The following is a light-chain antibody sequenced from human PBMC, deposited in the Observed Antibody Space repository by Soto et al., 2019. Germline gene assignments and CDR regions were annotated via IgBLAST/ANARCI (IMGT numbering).Light chain of an antibody. J-gene: IGKJ2*01. CDR3: LQIYSTPYT. CDR2: AAS. V-gene: IGKV1-39*01. Sequence: DIQMTQSPSSLSASVGDRVIITCRASQSINTYLNWYQQRPGKAPKLLISAASSLQSGVPSRFSGSGSGTDFTLTISSLQPEDFATYCCLQIYSTPYTFGQGNKLEIK. CDR1: QSINTY.